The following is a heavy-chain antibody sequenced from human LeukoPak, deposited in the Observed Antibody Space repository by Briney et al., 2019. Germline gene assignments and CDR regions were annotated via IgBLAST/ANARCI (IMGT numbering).Heavy chain of an antibody. J-gene: IGHJ4*02. Sequence: PGGSLRLSCAVSGITLSNYGMSWVRQAPGKELEWVAGISDRGSRTNYADSVKGRFTISTDHPENTLYLQMNSLRAEDTAVYFCAKRGVVIRVILVGFHKEAYYFDSWGQGALVTVSS. CDR3: AKRGVVIRVILVGFHKEAYYFDS. CDR2: ISDRGSRT. CDR1: GITLSNYG. V-gene: IGHV3-23*01. D-gene: IGHD3-22*01.